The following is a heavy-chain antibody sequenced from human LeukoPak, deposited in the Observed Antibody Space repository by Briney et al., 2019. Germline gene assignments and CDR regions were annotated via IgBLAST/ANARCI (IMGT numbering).Heavy chain of an antibody. V-gene: IGHV3-30*18. D-gene: IGHD1-1*01. CDR1: GFTFSSYG. Sequence: GGSLRLSCAASGFTFSSYGMHWVRRAPGKGLEWVAVISYDGSNKYYADSVKGRFTISRDNSKNTLYLQMNSLRAEDTAVYYCAKGNGYYFDYWGQGTLVTVSS. J-gene: IGHJ4*02. CDR2: ISYDGSNK. CDR3: AKGNGYYFDY.